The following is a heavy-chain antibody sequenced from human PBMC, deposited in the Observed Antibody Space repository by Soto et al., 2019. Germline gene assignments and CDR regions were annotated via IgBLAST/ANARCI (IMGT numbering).Heavy chain of an antibody. J-gene: IGHJ5*02. V-gene: IGHV1-69*01. CDR1: VYSISIDA. CDR3: ARERAYDFWSGYYTNNWFDP. CDR2: IIPIFGTA. D-gene: IGHD3-3*01. Sequence: FLLNRDWKGSVYSISIDAIGWLRHAQGQGLEWLGGIIPIFGTANYAQKFQGRVTITADESTSTAYMELSSLRSEDTAVYYCARERAYDFWSGYYTNNWFDPWGQGTLVTVSS.